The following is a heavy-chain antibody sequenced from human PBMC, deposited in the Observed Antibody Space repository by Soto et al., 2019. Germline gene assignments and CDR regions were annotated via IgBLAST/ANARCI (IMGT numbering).Heavy chain of an antibody. D-gene: IGHD1-7*01. CDR1: GFIFSSYA. J-gene: IGHJ5*02. V-gene: IGHV3-23*01. Sequence: PGGSLRLSCATSGFIFSSYAMSWVRQAPGKGLEWVSTVSDSGGSTYYADSVKGRFTISRDNAKNSLYLQMNSLRAEDTAVYYCARDFNAGTTSWFDPWGQGTLVTVSS. CDR2: VSDSGGST. CDR3: ARDFNAGTTSWFDP.